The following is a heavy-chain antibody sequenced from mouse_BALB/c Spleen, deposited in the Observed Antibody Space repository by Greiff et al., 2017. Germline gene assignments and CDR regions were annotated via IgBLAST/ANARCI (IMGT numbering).Heavy chain of an antibody. V-gene: IGHV1-15*01. Sequence: QVQLQQSGAELVRPGASVTLSCKASGYTFTDYEMHWVKQTPVHGLEWIGAIDPETGGTAYNQKFKGKATLTADKSSSTAYMELRSLTSEDSAVYYCTRDGNYLFDYWGQGTTLTVSS. D-gene: IGHD2-1*01. J-gene: IGHJ2*01. CDR1: GYTFTDYE. CDR3: TRDGNYLFDY. CDR2: IDPETGGT.